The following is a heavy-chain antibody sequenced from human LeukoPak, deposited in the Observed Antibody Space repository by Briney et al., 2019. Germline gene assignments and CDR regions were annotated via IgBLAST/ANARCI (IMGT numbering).Heavy chain of an antibody. CDR3: ARDSTSPFDY. J-gene: IGHJ4*02. Sequence: GGSLRLSCAASGFTFSSYEMKWVRQAPGKGLEWVSYISSSGSTIYYADSVKGRFTISRDNAKNSLYLQMNSLRAEDTAVYYCARDSTSPFDYWGQGTLVTVSS. CDR2: ISSSGSTI. D-gene: IGHD6-6*01. V-gene: IGHV3-48*03. CDR1: GFTFSSYE.